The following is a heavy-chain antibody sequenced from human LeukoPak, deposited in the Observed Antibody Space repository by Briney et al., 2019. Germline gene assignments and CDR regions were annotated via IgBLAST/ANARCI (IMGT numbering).Heavy chain of an antibody. Sequence: GASVKVSCKASGYTFTSYGISWVRQAPGQGLEWMGWISAYNGNTNYARKVQGRVTMTTDTSTSTAYMELRSLRSDDTAVYYCARDQYYDSKGWFDPWGQGTLVTVSS. J-gene: IGHJ5*02. CDR3: ARDQYYDSKGWFDP. V-gene: IGHV1-18*04. D-gene: IGHD3-22*01. CDR1: GYTFTSYG. CDR2: ISAYNGNT.